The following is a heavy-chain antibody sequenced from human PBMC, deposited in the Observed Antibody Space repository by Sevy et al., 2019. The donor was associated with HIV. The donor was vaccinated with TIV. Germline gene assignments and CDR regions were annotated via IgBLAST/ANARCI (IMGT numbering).Heavy chain of an antibody. CDR3: AGGPYSSGWYYFDY. CDR1: GFTFSTYP. V-gene: IGHV3-48*02. Sequence: GGSLRLSCAASGFTFSTYPMNWVRQAPGKGLEWISYITSSFSTIYYADSVKGRFTISRDNAKNSVYLQMNSLRDEDKAVYYCAGGPYSSGWYYFDYWGQGTLVTVSS. CDR2: ITSSFSTI. J-gene: IGHJ4*02. D-gene: IGHD6-19*01.